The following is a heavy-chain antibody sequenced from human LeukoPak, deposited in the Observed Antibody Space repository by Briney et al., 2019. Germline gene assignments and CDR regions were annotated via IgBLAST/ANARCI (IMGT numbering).Heavy chain of an antibody. CDR2: INPNSGGT. J-gene: IGHJ3*02. V-gene: IGHV1-2*02. CDR1: GYTFTGYY. D-gene: IGHD6-19*01. CDR3: ASSAGWYDAFDI. Sequence: ASVKVSCKASGYTFTGYYMHWVRQAPGQGLEWMGWINPNSGGTNYAQKFQGRVTLTRDTSISTAYMELSRLRSDDTVVYYCASSAGWYDAFDIWGQGTMVTVSS.